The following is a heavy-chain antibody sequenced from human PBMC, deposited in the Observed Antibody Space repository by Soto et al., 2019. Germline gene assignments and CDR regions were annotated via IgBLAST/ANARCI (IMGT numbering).Heavy chain of an antibody. CDR3: GRGRGYSGDGHYFYFGLDV. CDR1: GGSFNNYP. J-gene: IGHJ6*02. CDR2: SIPIFGTA. Sequence: ASVKVSCKASGGSFNNYPITWVRQAPGEGLEWRGGSIPIFGTANYAQKSQGRVTISVDESTSTAYMELSSLRWDDRVVYYFGRGRGYSGDGHYFYFGLDVWGQGPTVTVSS. D-gene: IGHD5-12*01. V-gene: IGHV1-69*13.